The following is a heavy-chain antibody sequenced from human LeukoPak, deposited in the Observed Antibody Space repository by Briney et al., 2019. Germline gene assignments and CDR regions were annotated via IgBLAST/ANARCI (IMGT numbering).Heavy chain of an antibody. CDR2: INPNTGGT. CDR1: GDPFSGYY. Sequence: ASVRVSCKTSGDPFSGYYLHWVRQAPGQGLEWMGWINPNTGGTNHAQKFQGRVTMTRDTSISTAYMELSRLRSDDTAVFYCSLLAAGGARIDYWGQGTLVTVSS. CDR3: SLLAAGGARIDY. D-gene: IGHD6-13*01. V-gene: IGHV1-2*02. J-gene: IGHJ4*02.